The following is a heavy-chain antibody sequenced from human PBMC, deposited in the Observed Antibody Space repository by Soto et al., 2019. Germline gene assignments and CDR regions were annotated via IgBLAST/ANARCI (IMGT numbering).Heavy chain of an antibody. D-gene: IGHD2-15*01. J-gene: IGHJ4*02. CDR3: AKGGGSCCFDC. Sequence: GGSLRLSCAASGFTFSTYAMSWVRQAPGKGLEWVSAISGSGGNSTFYGDSVKGRFTISRENSKNTLYLEMSSLGAEDTAVYYCAKGGGSCCFDCWGQGTLVTAPQ. CDR1: GFTFSTYA. V-gene: IGHV3-23*01. CDR2: ISGSGGNST.